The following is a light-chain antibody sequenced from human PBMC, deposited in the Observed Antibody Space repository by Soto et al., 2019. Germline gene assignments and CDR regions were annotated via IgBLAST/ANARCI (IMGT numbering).Light chain of an antibody. J-gene: IGLJ2*01. Sequence: QSALTQPASVSGSPGQSITISCTGTNSDVGAYPYVSWYQQHPGTAPKLIIYEVTNRPSGISDRFSGSKSGNTASLTISGLQAEDESDYFCSSFATSGTIVIFGGGPKLT. CDR3: SSFATSGTIVI. CDR2: EVT. CDR1: NSDVGAYPY. V-gene: IGLV2-14*01.